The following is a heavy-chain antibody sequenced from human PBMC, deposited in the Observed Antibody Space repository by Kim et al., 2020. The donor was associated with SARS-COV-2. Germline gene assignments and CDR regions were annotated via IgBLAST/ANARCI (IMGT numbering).Heavy chain of an antibody. Sequence: SVKGRFTISRNDSKSIAYLQMNSLKTEDTAVYYCTRHGGGGWNSSGYYVYWGQGTLVTVSS. CDR3: TRHGGGGWNSSGYYVY. D-gene: IGHD3-22*01. J-gene: IGHJ4*02. V-gene: IGHV3-49*02.